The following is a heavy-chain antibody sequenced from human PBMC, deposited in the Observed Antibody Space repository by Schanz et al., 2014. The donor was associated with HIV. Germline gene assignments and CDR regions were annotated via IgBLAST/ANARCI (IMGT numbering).Heavy chain of an antibody. Sequence: EVRLLESGGDLVQPGGSLRLSCAASGFTFSSYAMSWVRQTPGKGLEWVSAISDTGGSTYYADSVKGRFTISKDYSKNTLYLQMNSLRAEDTAVYYCARDSWYGDYWGLGTLVTVSS. V-gene: IGHV3-23*01. CDR3: ARDSWYGDY. CDR1: GFTFSSYA. D-gene: IGHD6-13*01. J-gene: IGHJ4*02. CDR2: ISDTGGST.